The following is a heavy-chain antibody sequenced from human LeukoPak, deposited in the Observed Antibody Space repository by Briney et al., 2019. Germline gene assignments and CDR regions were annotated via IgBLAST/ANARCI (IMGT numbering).Heavy chain of an antibody. CDR1: GYTFTSYY. D-gene: IGHD3-22*01. J-gene: IGHJ4*02. V-gene: IGHV1-46*01. Sequence: ASVKVSCKASGYTFTSYYMHWVRQAPGQGLEWMGIINPSGGSTSYAQKFQGRVTMTRDMSTSTVYMELSSLRSEDTAVYYCARGSPTYYYDSSGYGLFDYWGQGTLVTVSS. CDR3: ARGSPTYYYDSSGYGLFDY. CDR2: INPSGGST.